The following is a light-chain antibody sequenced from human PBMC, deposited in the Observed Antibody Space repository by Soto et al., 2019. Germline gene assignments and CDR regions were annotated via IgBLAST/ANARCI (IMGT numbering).Light chain of an antibody. CDR2: DAS. CDR3: QQSYTTPLT. CDR1: QSISSW. J-gene: IGKJ4*01. V-gene: IGKV1-5*01. Sequence: DIQMTQSPSTLSAFVGDRVTITCRASQSISSWLAWYQQKPGKAPKLLIYDASSLESGVPSTFSGSGSGTEFTLTISSLQPDDFATYYCQQSYTTPLTFGGGTKVDIK.